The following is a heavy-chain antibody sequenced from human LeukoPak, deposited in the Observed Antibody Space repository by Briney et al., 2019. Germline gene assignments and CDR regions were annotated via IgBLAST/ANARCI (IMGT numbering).Heavy chain of an antibody. CDR1: GFTFSSYG. CDR2: ISYDGSNK. D-gene: IGHD2-8*01. J-gene: IGHJ4*02. V-gene: IGHV3-30*18. CDR3: AKEEVGDCTNGVCSAYFDY. Sequence: PGGSLRLSCAASGFTFSSYGMHWVRQAPGKGLEWVAVISYDGSNKYYADSVKGRFTISRDNSKNTLYLQMNSLRAEDTAVYYCAKEEVGDCTNGVCSAYFDYWGQGTLVTVSS.